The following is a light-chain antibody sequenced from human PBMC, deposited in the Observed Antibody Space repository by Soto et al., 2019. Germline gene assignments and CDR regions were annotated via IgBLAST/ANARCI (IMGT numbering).Light chain of an antibody. J-gene: IGLJ2*01. CDR2: EVT. V-gene: IGLV2-8*01. CDR3: SSYAVANGVL. Sequence: QSALTQPPSASGSPGQSVTISCTGTSSDVGGYKYVSWYQHHPGKAPKLLIYEVTKRPSGVPDRFSGSKSGNTASLTVSGLQAEDETDYYCSSYAVANGVLFGGGTKRTVL. CDR1: SSDVGGYKY.